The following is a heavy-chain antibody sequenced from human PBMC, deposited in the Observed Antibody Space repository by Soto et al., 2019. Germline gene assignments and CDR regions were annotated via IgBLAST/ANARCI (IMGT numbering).Heavy chain of an antibody. V-gene: IGHV4-61*01. Sequence: SETLSLTCTVSGGSVSSGSYYWSWIRQPPGKGLEWIGYIYYSGSTNYNPSLKSRVTISVDTSKNQFSLKLSSVTAADTAVYYCARDRLAVASFYYYGMDVWGQGTTVTSP. CDR1: GGSVSSGSYY. J-gene: IGHJ6*02. CDR2: IYYSGST. CDR3: ARDRLAVASFYYYGMDV. D-gene: IGHD6-19*01.